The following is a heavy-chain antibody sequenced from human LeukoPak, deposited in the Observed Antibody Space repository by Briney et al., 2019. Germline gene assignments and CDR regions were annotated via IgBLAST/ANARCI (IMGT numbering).Heavy chain of an antibody. CDR2: ISSSSSSYI. D-gene: IGHD6-6*01. CDR1: GFTFSIYS. Sequence: GGSLRLSCAASGFTFSIYSMNWVRQAPGKGLEWVSSISSSSSSYISYADLVKGRFTISRDNSKNTLYLQMNSLRAEDTAVYYCAKEYSSSSAYYYYYMDVWGKGTTVTVSS. J-gene: IGHJ6*03. CDR3: AKEYSSSSAYYYYYMDV. V-gene: IGHV3-21*01.